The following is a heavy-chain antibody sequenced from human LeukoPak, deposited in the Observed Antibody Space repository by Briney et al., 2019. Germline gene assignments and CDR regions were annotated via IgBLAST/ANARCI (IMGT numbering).Heavy chain of an antibody. D-gene: IGHD3-10*01. Sequence: GGSLRLSCAASGFTFSSYAMSWVRQAPGKGLEWVSAISGSGGSTYYADSVKGRFTISRDNSKNTLYLQMNSLRAEDTAVYYCASLWFGEPAAPVDYWGQGTLVTVSS. CDR2: ISGSGGST. J-gene: IGHJ4*02. CDR3: ASLWFGEPAAPVDY. CDR1: GFTFSSYA. V-gene: IGHV3-23*01.